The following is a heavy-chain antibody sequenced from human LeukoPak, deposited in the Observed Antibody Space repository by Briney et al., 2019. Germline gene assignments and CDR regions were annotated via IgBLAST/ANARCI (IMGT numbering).Heavy chain of an antibody. Sequence: PSETLSLTCAVSGGSLSSSSYYWGWIRQPPGKGLEWIGSIYYSGSTYYNPSLKSRVTISVDTSKNQFSLKLSSVTAADTAVYYCARHRMYYYDSSGRGVADAFDIWGQGTMVTVSS. CDR3: ARHRMYYYDSSGRGVADAFDI. CDR2: IYYSGST. CDR1: GGSLSSSSYY. V-gene: IGHV4-39*01. J-gene: IGHJ3*02. D-gene: IGHD3-22*01.